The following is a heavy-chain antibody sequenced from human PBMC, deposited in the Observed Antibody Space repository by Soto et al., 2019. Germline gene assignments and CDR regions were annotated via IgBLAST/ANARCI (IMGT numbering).Heavy chain of an antibody. Sequence: GSLRLSCATYSFNFSGYAMSWVRHAPGKGLEWVSTISGSGGSTYYADSVKGRFTISRDNSKNTLYLQMNSLRADDTAVYYCAKDTTPYSSGWFYYFDYWGQGTQVTVSS. V-gene: IGHV3-23*01. CDR3: AKDTTPYSSGWFYYFDY. CDR2: ISGSGGST. CDR1: SFNFSGYA. J-gene: IGHJ4*02. D-gene: IGHD6-19*01.